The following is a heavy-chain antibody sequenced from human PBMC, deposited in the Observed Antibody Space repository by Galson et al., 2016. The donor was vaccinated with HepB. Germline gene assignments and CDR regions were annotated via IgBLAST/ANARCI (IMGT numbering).Heavy chain of an antibody. CDR2: IRSKTAGGTT. D-gene: IGHD3-10*01. CDR1: GFTFSNVW. CDR3: AKQFGSGTYYLRSLDY. V-gene: IGHV3-15*01. J-gene: IGHJ4*02. Sequence: SLRLSCAASGFTFSNVWMNWVRQAPGKGLEWVGRIRSKTAGGTTDYAAPVKGRFTVSRDDSKNTLFLQMSSLRAKDTATYYCAKQFGSGTYYLRSLDYWGQGTKVTVSS.